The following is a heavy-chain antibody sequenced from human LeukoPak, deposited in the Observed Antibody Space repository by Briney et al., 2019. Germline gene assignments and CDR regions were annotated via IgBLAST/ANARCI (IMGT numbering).Heavy chain of an antibody. D-gene: IGHD2-15*01. J-gene: IGHJ4*02. CDR1: GFTFSSYA. Sequence: GGSLRLSCAASGFTFSSYAMHWVRRASSKGLEWVAAISYDGSNKKYADSVKGRFTISRDNSKNTLYLQMNSLRAEDTAVYYCARARTVVVVSNPVDYWGQGTLVTVSS. V-gene: IGHV3-30*04. CDR3: ARARTVVVVSNPVDY. CDR2: ISYDGSNK.